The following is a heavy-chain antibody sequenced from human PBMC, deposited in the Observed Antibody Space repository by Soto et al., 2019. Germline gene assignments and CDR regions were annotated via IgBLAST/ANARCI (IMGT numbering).Heavy chain of an antibody. V-gene: IGHV3-48*01. CDR3: ARHPERIAQIGWFDP. CDR2: ISISSSTI. CDR1: GFTFSSYS. J-gene: IGHJ5*02. D-gene: IGHD6-13*01. Sequence: GESLKISCAASGFTFSSYSMNWVRQAPGKGLEWVSYISISSSTIYYADSVKGRFTISRDNAKNSLYLQMNSLRAEDTAVYYCARHPERIAQIGWFDPWGQGTLVTVS.